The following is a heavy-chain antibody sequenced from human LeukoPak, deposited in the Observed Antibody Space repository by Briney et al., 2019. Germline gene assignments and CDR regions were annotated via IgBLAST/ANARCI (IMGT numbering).Heavy chain of an antibody. CDR1: GFTFSSYS. CDR3: ARGTLNIPGEQGAFDY. Sequence: MPGGSLRLSCAASGFTFSSYSMNWVRQAPGKGLEWVSFISSSRSYIYYADSVKGRFTISRDNAKNSLYLQMNSLRTEDTAVYYCARGTLNIPGEQGAFDYWGQGTLVTVSS. D-gene: IGHD1-14*01. V-gene: IGHV3-21*01. J-gene: IGHJ4*02. CDR2: ISSSRSYI.